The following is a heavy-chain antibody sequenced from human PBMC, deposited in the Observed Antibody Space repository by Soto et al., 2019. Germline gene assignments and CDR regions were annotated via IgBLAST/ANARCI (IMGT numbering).Heavy chain of an antibody. CDR3: AREVPSRYFDL. CDR1: GGSFSGYY. Sequence: QVRLQQWGAGLLKPSETLPLTCAVYGGSFSGYYWSWIRQPPGKGLEWIGEINHSGSTNYNPSLMSRVTISVDTSKNQFSLKLNSVTAADTAVYYCAREVPSRYFDLWGRGTPVTVSS. V-gene: IGHV4-34*01. J-gene: IGHJ2*01. CDR2: INHSGST. D-gene: IGHD1-1*01.